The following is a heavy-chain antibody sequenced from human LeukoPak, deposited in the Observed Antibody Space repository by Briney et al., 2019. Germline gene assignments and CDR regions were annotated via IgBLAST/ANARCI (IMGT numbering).Heavy chain of an antibody. CDR3: ARIGGYYRTIPYYFDY. CDR2: IYTSGSI. V-gene: IGHV4-4*07. D-gene: IGHD3-22*01. Sequence: SETLSLTCTVSGGSISSYYWSWIRQPAGKGLEWIGRIYTSGSITYNPSLKSRVSMSVDTSKNQFSLKLSSVTAADTAVYYCARIGGYYRTIPYYFDYWGQGTLVTVSS. J-gene: IGHJ4*02. CDR1: GGSISSYY.